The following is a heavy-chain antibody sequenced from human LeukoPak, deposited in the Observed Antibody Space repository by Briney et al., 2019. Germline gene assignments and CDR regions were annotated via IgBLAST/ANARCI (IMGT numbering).Heavy chain of an antibody. CDR2: ISGSGGST. V-gene: IGHV3-23*01. CDR1: GFTFSSYW. Sequence: PGGSLRLSCAASGFTFSSYWMHWVRQAPGKGLEWVSAISGSGGSTYYADSVKGRFTISRDNSKNTLYLQMNSLRAEDTAVYYCARVLYSSIDAFDIWGQGTMVTVSS. D-gene: IGHD6-13*01. J-gene: IGHJ3*02. CDR3: ARVLYSSIDAFDI.